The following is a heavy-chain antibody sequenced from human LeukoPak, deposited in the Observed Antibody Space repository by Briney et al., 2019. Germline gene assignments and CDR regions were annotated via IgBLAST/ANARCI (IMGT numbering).Heavy chain of an antibody. CDR1: GYTFTSYG. CDR2: ISAYNGNT. D-gene: IGHD4-11*01. Sequence: ASVKVSCKASGYTFTSYGISWVRQAPGQGLEWMRWISAYNGNTNYAQKLQGRVTMTTDTSTSTAYMELRSLRSDDTAVYYCARAPPHDYRFDYWGQGTLVTVSS. J-gene: IGHJ4*02. CDR3: ARAPPHDYRFDY. V-gene: IGHV1-18*01.